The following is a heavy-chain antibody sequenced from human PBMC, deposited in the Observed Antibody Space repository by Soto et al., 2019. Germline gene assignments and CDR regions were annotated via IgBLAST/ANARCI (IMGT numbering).Heavy chain of an antibody. CDR2: IYYSGST. V-gene: IGHV4-31*03. CDR3: ARATSFSGHHGY. D-gene: IGHD2-8*02. CDR1: GGSFSSGGYY. Sequence: SETLSLTCTVSGGSFSSGGYYWSWIRQLPGKGLEWIGYIYYSGSTYYNPSLKSRFTISLDTSRNQFSLKLSSVTAADTAVYYCARATSFSGHHGYWGQGTLVTVSS. J-gene: IGHJ4*02.